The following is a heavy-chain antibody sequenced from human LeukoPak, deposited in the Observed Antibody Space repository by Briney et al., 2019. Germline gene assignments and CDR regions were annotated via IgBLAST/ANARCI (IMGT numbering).Heavy chain of an antibody. CDR3: ATSIVVVVAAHDAFDI. CDR1: GGSISSSDYY. CDR2: MYYNGRT. V-gene: IGHV4-39*07. D-gene: IGHD2-15*01. Sequence: SETLSLTCTVSGGSISSSDYYWGWIRQPPGKGLEWIGSMYYNGRTYYNPSLESRVTISVDTSKNQFSLKLSSVTAADTAVYYCATSIVVVVAAHDAFDIWGQGTMVTVSS. J-gene: IGHJ3*02.